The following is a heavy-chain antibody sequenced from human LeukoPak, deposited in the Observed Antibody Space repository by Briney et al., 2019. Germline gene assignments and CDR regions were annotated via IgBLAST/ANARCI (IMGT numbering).Heavy chain of an antibody. Sequence: GGSLRLSCAVSGFNVRTNYMSWVRQAPGKGLEWVSSVDKTGKTYYADSVKGRFTVSRDNSKNMLYLQMNSLRAEDTAVYYCTRVLYSSGWYGDHYWGQGTLVTVSS. J-gene: IGHJ4*02. V-gene: IGHV3-66*01. CDR2: VDKTGKT. D-gene: IGHD6-19*01. CDR1: GFNVRTNY. CDR3: TRVLYSSGWYGDHY.